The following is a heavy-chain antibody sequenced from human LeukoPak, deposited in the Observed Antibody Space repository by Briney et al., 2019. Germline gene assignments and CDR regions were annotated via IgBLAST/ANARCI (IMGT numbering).Heavy chain of an antibody. J-gene: IGHJ3*02. CDR2: INSDGSST. D-gene: IGHD6-19*01. CDR3: ARAQYSSGWYEDDAFDI. Sequence: GGSLRLSCAASGFTFSIYWMHWVRQAPGKGLVWVSRINSDGSSTSYADSVKGRFTISRDNAKNTLYLQMNSLRAEDTAVYYCARAQYSSGWYEDDAFDIWGQGTMVTVSS. CDR1: GFTFSIYW. V-gene: IGHV3-74*01.